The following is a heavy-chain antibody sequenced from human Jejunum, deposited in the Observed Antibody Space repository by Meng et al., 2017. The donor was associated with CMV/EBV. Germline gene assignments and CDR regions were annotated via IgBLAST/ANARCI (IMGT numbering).Heavy chain of an antibody. D-gene: IGHD2-2*01. CDR3: ARSSTSGFDP. CDR2: IYYSGTT. Sequence: CTVSGGSISSTTYYWGGIRQPPEKGLEWIGDIYYSGTTYYNPSRKSRLTISLDTSKNHFSLRLSSVTAADTALYYCARSSTSGFDPWGQGTLVTVSS. CDR1: GGSISSTTYY. V-gene: IGHV4-39*07. J-gene: IGHJ5*02.